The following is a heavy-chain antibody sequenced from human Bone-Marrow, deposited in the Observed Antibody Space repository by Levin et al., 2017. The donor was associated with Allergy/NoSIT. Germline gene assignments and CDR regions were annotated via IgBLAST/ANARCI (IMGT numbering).Heavy chain of an antibody. CDR1: GYSISSGYY. D-gene: IGHD4-23*01. J-gene: IGHJ5*02. CDR2: IYHSGST. Sequence: SETLSLTCAVSGYSISSGYYWGWIRQPPGKGLEWLGSIYHSGSTYYNPSLKSRVTISVDTSKNQFSLKLSSVTAADTAVYYCASSRYGGTPFDPWGQGTLVTVSS. CDR3: ASSRYGGTPFDP. V-gene: IGHV4-38-2*01.